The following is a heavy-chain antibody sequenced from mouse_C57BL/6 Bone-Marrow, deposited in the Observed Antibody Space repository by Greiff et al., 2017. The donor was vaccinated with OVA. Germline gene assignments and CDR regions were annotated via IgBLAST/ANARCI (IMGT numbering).Heavy chain of an antibody. CDR1: GYSITSDY. CDR2: ISYSGST. Sequence: EVQLQQSGPGLAKPSQTLSLTCSVTGYSITSDYWNWIRKFPGNKLEYMGYISYSGSTYYNPSLKSRISITRDTSKNQYYLQLNSVTTEDTATYYCASPKSLYYDYDPYFDYWGQGTTRTVSS. CDR3: ASPKSLYYDYDPYFDY. J-gene: IGHJ2*01. V-gene: IGHV3-8*01. D-gene: IGHD2-4*01.